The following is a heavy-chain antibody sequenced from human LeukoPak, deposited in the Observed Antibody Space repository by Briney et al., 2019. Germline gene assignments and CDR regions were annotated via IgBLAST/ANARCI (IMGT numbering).Heavy chain of an antibody. CDR1: GFTSSSYG. CDR2: ISYDGSNK. D-gene: IGHD3-22*01. V-gene: IGHV3-30*03. Sequence: GGSLRLSCAASGFTSSSYGMHWVRQAPGKGLEWVAVISYDGSNKYYADSVKGRFTISRDNSKNTLYLQMNSLRAEDTAVYYCARAYYDSSGSAAFDIWGQGTMVTVSS. J-gene: IGHJ3*02. CDR3: ARAYYDSSGSAAFDI.